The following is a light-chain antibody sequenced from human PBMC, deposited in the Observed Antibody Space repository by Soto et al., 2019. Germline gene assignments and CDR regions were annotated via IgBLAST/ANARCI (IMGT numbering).Light chain of an antibody. CDR2: SAS. V-gene: IGKV3-20*01. Sequence: EIVLTQSPGTLSLSPGERATLSCRASQSVSSSELAWYQQKPDQAPRLLVYSASSRATGIPDRFSGSGSGPDSPLPISRLDPEDFAVYSCQHHGSSSPLPFGGGTKV. J-gene: IGKJ4*01. CDR1: QSVSSSE. CDR3: QHHGSSSPLP.